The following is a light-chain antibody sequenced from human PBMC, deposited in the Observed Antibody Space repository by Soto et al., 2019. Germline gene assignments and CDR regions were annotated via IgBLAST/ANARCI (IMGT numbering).Light chain of an antibody. CDR1: QSVGGD. V-gene: IGKV3-15*01. CDR3: QQYNNWLWT. CDR2: AAS. Sequence: EIVMTQSPATLSVSPGERATLSCRASQSVGGDLGWYQQKPGHTPRLLIYAASTRATGIPARFSGSGSGTEFTLTISSLQSEDFAVYYCQQYNNWLWTFGQGTKVEIK. J-gene: IGKJ1*01.